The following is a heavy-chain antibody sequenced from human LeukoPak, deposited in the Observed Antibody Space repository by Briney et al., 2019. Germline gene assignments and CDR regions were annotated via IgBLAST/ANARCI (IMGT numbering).Heavy chain of an antibody. J-gene: IGHJ4*02. CDR1: GGTFSSYA. V-gene: IGHV1-69*04. CDR3: ARRMRYHYYDSSGPHPIDY. D-gene: IGHD3-22*01. CDR2: IIPILGIA. Sequence: SVKVSCKASGGTFSSYAISWVRQAPGQGLEWMGRIIPILGIANYAQKFQGRVTITADKSTSTAYMELSSLRSEDTAVYYCARRMRYHYYDSSGPHPIDYWGQGTLVTVSS.